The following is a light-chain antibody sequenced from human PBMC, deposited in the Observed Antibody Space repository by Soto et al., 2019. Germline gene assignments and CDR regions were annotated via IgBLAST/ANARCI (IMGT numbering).Light chain of an antibody. CDR1: DSNIGSFT. Sequence: QSVLTQPPSASGTPGQRVTISCSGSDSNIGSFTVHCYQQVPGTAPKPLIHTTYQRPSGVPDRFSGSKSGTSGSLAISGLQPEDEADYYCASWDDSLSGFVFGAGTKLTVL. V-gene: IGLV1-44*01. CDR3: ASWDDSLSGFV. CDR2: TTY. J-gene: IGLJ1*01.